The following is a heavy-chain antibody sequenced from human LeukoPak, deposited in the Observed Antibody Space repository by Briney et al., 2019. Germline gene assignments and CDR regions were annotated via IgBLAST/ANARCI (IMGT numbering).Heavy chain of an antibody. D-gene: IGHD3-9*01. Sequence: GGSLRLSCAVSGFTFSSYEMNWVRQAPGKGLEWVSYISTRGSSIYYKDSVKGRFTISRDNAKNSLYLQMNSLRAEDTAVYYCARGELRYFDWLLHYYYYGMDVWGQGTTVTVSS. CDR3: ARGELRYFDWLLHYYYYGMDV. J-gene: IGHJ6*02. CDR2: ISTRGSSI. V-gene: IGHV3-48*03. CDR1: GFTFSSYE.